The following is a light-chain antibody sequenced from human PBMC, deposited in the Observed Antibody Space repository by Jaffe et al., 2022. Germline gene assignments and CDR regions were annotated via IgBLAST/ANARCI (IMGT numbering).Light chain of an antibody. V-gene: IGLV2-8*01. Sequence: QSALTQPPSASGSPGQSVTISCTGTSSDVGGYDYVSWYQQHPGKAPKLMIYDVTKRPSGVPDRFSGSKSGNTASLTVSGLQAEDDADYYCSSYAGSNNLHVVFGGGTKLTVL. J-gene: IGLJ2*01. CDR2: DVT. CDR1: SSDVGGYDY. CDR3: SSYAGSNNLHVV.